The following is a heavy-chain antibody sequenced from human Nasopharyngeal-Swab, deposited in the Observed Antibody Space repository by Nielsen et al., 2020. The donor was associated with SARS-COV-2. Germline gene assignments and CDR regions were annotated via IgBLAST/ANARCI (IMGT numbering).Heavy chain of an antibody. D-gene: IGHD3-3*01. J-gene: IGHJ6*03. CDR2: LFWDDDQ. CDR3: AHITRGVERDTIFGVPLASLSYYYMDV. CDR1: GFSLTTSGVG. V-gene: IGHV2-5*02. Sequence: SGPTLVKPTQTLTLTCSFSGFSLTTSGVGVAWIRQPPGKALEWLALLFWDDDQRYKPSLKTRLTINKDTSKDQVVLTLTNMGPVDSGTYYCAHITRGVERDTIFGVPLASLSYYYMDVWGKGTTVTVSS.